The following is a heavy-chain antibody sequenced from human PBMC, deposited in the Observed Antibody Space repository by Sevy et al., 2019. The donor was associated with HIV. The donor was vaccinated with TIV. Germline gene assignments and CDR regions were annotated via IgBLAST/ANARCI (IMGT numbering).Heavy chain of an antibody. D-gene: IGHD3-10*01. Sequence: GGSLRLSCAASGFTFSSYWMHWVRQAPGKGLVWVSRINSDGSSTSYADSVKGRFTISRDNAKNTLYLQMNSLRAEDTAVYYWARVSGFSLSKRYYLDYWGQGTLVTVSS. J-gene: IGHJ4*02. CDR3: ARVSGFSLSKRYYLDY. CDR2: INSDGSST. V-gene: IGHV3-74*01. CDR1: GFTFSSYW.